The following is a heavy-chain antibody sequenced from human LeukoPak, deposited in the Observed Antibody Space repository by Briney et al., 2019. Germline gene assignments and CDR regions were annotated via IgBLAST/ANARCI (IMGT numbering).Heavy chain of an antibody. D-gene: IGHD6-13*01. CDR1: GGTFSNYA. Sequence: SVKVSCKASGGTFSNYAISWLRQAPGQGLEWMGGNIPIFVTSNYAQKFRGRLTITTDKSASTAYMELSSLRSEDTAVYYCARGYSSSRFDYWGQGTLVTVSS. CDR3: ARGYSSSRFDY. CDR2: NIPIFVTS. V-gene: IGHV1-69*05. J-gene: IGHJ4*02.